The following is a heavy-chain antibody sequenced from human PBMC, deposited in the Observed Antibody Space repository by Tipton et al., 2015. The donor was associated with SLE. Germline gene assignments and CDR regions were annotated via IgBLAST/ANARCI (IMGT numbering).Heavy chain of an antibody. CDR2: IYYSGTT. V-gene: IGHV4-59*01. CDR1: GDSISSFF. D-gene: IGHD3/OR15-3a*01. Sequence: TLSLTCSVSGDSISSFFWHWIRQPPGKGLEWIGYIYYSGTTNYNPSLKSRVTISVDMSSNQFSLRLTSVTAADTAVYYCARAASYDFLLGWGQGPRVTVSS. J-gene: IGHJ4*02. CDR3: ARAASYDFLLG.